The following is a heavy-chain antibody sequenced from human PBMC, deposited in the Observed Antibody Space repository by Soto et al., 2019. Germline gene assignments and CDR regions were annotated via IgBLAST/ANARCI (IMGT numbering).Heavy chain of an antibody. Sequence: SVKVSCKASGGTFSSYAISWVRQAPGQGLEWMGGTIPIFGTANYAQKFQGRVTITADESTSTAYMELSSLRSEDTAVYYCARASTDIVVVPAAARPYYYYYGMDVWGQGTTVTVSS. CDR3: ARASTDIVVVPAAARPYYYYYGMDV. CDR1: GGTFSSYA. J-gene: IGHJ6*02. D-gene: IGHD2-2*01. V-gene: IGHV1-69*13. CDR2: TIPIFGTA.